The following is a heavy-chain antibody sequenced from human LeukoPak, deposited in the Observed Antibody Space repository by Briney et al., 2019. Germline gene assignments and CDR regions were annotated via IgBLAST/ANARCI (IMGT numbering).Heavy chain of an antibody. CDR2: IWYDGSNK. J-gene: IGHJ4*02. CDR3: ARVGRYCSGGSCLDY. Sequence: GRSLRLSCAASGFTFSSYGMHWVRQAPGKGLEWVAVIWYDGSNKYYADSVKGRFTISRDNSKNTLYLQMNSPRAEDTAVYYCARVGRYCSGGSCLDYWGQGTLVTVSS. CDR1: GFTFSSYG. D-gene: IGHD2-15*01. V-gene: IGHV3-33*01.